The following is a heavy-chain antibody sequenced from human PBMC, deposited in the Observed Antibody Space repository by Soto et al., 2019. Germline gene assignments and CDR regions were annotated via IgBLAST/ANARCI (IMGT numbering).Heavy chain of an antibody. CDR3: AHSGAVAGTFPYYFDY. CDR1: GLSLSTSGVG. V-gene: IGHV2-5*02. D-gene: IGHD6-19*01. CDR2: IYWDDDQ. Sequence: QITLKESGPTLVNPTQPLTLTCTFCGLSLSTSGVGVGWIRQPPGKALEWLALIYWDDDQRYSPSLKSRLTSTKDTSKNLVVLTMTNIDPVDTATYYCAHSGAVAGTFPYYFDYWGQGTLVTVSS. J-gene: IGHJ4*02.